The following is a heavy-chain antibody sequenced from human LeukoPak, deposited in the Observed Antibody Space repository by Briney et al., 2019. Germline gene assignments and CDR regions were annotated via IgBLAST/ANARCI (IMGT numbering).Heavy chain of an antibody. CDR3: TTDLGTYYHGSQRLIPIDY. J-gene: IGHJ4*02. Sequence: PGGSLRLSCVDSGFTFTNAWMSWVRQAPGKGLEWIGRIKSKTDGETTNYAEPVRGRFTISRDDSKSAVYLQMNSLKIEDTAVYYCTTDLGTYYHGSQRLIPIDYWGQGALVTVSS. D-gene: IGHD3-10*01. CDR2: IKSKTDGETT. CDR1: GFTFTNAW. V-gene: IGHV3-15*01.